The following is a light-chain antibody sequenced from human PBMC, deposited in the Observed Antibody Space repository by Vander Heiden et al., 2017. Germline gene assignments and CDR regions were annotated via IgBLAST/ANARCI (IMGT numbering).Light chain of an antibody. V-gene: IGLV1-44*01. CDR1: SSNLGSNT. Sequence: QSVMTQPPPPPATPGQPVTISCSGSSSNLGSNTVQWYQQFPGTAPKLLVYSNDQRPSGVPDRFSGSKSGTSASLAIRGLQSEDEATYYCAGWDDSLSGWVFGGGTKLTVL. J-gene: IGLJ3*02. CDR2: SND. CDR3: AGWDDSLSGWV.